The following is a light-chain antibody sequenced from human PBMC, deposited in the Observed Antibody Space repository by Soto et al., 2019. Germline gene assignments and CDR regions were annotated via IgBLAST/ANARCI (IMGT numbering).Light chain of an antibody. CDR1: QSISRSY. CDR3: QQYGSSPPFT. J-gene: IGKJ3*01. Sequence: EIVLTQSPGTLSLSPGERATLSCRASQSISRSYLAWYQQKPGQAPRLLIYGASRRATGIPDRFSGSGSGTDFTLTISRLEPEDFGVYYCQQYGSSPPFTFGPGTKVDIK. V-gene: IGKV3-20*01. CDR2: GAS.